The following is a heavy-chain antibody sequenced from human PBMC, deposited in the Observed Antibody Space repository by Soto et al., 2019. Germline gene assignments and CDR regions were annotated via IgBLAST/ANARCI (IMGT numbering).Heavy chain of an antibody. V-gene: IGHV4-4*02. CDR2: IYHSGST. J-gene: IGHJ6*02. D-gene: IGHD6-6*01. Sequence: SETLSLTCAVSGGSISSSNWWSWVRQPPGKGLEWIGEIYHSGSTNYNPSLKSRVTISVDKSKNQLSLKLSSVTAADTAVYYCARAPRGAARKRVPRYYYGMDVWGQGTTVTVSS. CDR3: ARAPRGAARKRVPRYYYGMDV. CDR1: GGSISSSNW.